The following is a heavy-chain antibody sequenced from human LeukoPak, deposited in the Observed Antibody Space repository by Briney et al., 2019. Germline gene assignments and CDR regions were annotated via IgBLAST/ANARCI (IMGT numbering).Heavy chain of an antibody. V-gene: IGHV3-66*04. CDR3: ARRRGSSGYYLDY. D-gene: IGHD3-22*01. Sequence: GGSLRLSCAASGFTVTTNYMTWVRQAPGKGLEWVSVIYSGGSTYYADSVKGRFTISRDNSKNTLYLQMNSLRAEDTAVYYCARRRGSSGYYLDYWGQGTLVTVSS. J-gene: IGHJ4*02. CDR2: IYSGGST. CDR1: GFTVTTNY.